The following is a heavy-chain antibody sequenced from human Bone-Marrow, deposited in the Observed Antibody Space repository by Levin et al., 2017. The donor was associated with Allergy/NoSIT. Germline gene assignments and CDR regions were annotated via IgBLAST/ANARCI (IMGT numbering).Heavy chain of an antibody. V-gene: IGHV3-20*01. CDR1: GFTFDDYG. CDR2: INWNGGST. Sequence: GGSLRLSCAASGFTFDDYGMSWVRQAPGKGLEWVSGINWNGGSTGYADSVKGRFTISRDNAKNSLYLQMNSLRAEDTALYHCARSRIRTSRSVYYYYYYGMDVWGQGTTVTVSS. D-gene: IGHD1-14*01. CDR3: ARSRIRTSRSVYYYYYYGMDV. J-gene: IGHJ6*02.